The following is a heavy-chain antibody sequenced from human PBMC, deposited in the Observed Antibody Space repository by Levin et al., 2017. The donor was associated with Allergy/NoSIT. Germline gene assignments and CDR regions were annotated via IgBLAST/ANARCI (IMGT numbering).Heavy chain of an antibody. V-gene: IGHV3-30-3*01. CDR3: ASGLSSSWPNAFDY. CDR1: GFTFSSYA. D-gene: IGHD6-13*01. Sequence: GESLKISCAASGFTFSSYAMHWVRQAPGKGLEWVAVISYDGSNKYYADSVKGRFTISRDNSKNTLYLQMNSLRAEDTAVYYCASGLSSSWPNAFDYWGQGTLVTVSS. CDR2: ISYDGSNK. J-gene: IGHJ4*02.